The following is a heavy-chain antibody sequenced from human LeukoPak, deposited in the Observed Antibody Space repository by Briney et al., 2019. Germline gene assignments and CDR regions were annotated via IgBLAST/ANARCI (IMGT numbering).Heavy chain of an antibody. V-gene: IGHV3-48*03. D-gene: IGHD3-10*01. CDR1: GFTFSRYE. CDR3: ARVQVVRGVRTNFEY. CDR2: ISSGGGNI. J-gene: IGHJ4*02. Sequence: GGSLRLSCAASGFTFSRYEMIWVRQAPGKGLEWVLYISSGGGNIYYADSVKGRFTISRDSAKSLLYLQMNSLRAEDTAVYYCARVQVVRGVRTNFEYWGQGTLVTVSS.